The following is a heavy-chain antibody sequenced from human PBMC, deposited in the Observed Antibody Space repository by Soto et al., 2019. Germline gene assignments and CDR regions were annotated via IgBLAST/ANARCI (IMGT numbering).Heavy chain of an antibody. V-gene: IGHV3-72*01. J-gene: IGHJ4*01. Sequence: GGPLRLSCAASGFTFSDHYMDWGRQAPGKGLEWVGRIRKKANSYTTEYAASVKGRFTISRDDSNNSLFLQMYSLKTEDTAAYYCARVKKLNAYSFDFWGHGDLVTVSS. CDR3: ARVKKLNAYSFDF. D-gene: IGHD1-1*01. CDR1: GFTFSDHY. CDR2: IRKKANSYTT.